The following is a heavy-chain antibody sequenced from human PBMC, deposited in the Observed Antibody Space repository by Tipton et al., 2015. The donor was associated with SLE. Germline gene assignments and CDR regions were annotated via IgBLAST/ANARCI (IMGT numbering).Heavy chain of an antibody. J-gene: IGHJ6*02. D-gene: IGHD4-17*01. CDR2: INHSGST. Sequence: TLSLTCAVYGGSFSGYYWSWIRQPPGKGLEWIGEINHSGSTNYNPSLKSRVTISVDTSKNQFSLKLSSVTAADTAVYYCARGKLRGYYYYGMDVWGQGTTVTVSS. V-gene: IGHV4-34*01. CDR1: GGSFSGYY. CDR3: ARGKLRGYYYYGMDV.